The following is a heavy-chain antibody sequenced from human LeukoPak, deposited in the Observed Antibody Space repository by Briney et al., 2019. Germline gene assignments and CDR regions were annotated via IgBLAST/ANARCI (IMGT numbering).Heavy chain of an antibody. J-gene: IGHJ6*02. CDR2: IWYDGSNK. CDR1: GFTFSSYG. D-gene: IGHD2-21*01. V-gene: IGHV3-33*08. Sequence: GRSLRLSCAASGFTFSSYGMHWVRQAPGKGLEWVAIIWYDGSNKYYTDSVKGRFTISRDNSKNTLYLQMHSLRAEDTSVYYCARAAFGGAPYDYGMAVWGQGTTVTVSS. CDR3: ARAAFGGAPYDYGMAV.